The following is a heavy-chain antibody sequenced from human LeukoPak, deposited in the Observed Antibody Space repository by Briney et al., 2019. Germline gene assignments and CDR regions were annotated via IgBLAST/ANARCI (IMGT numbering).Heavy chain of an antibody. D-gene: IGHD7-27*01. CDR1: GYTYTGYG. V-gene: IGHV1-18*01. Sequence: SEKVSCKASGYTYTGYGISWVRQAPGQGLDWMGWISTYNGNTNYAQNLHGRVTMTTDTSTSTAYMEPRSLRWDDTAGYYCARDQWGRMIDYWGQGTLVTVSS. CDR3: ARDQWGRMIDY. J-gene: IGHJ4*02. CDR2: ISTYNGNT.